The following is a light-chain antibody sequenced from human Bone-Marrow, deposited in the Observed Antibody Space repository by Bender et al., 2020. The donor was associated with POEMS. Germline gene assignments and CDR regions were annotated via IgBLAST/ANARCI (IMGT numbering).Light chain of an antibody. CDR1: IANKR. Sequence: SYVVTQPPSVSVAPGQTAGITCGGYNIANKRVHWHQQKPGQAPVLVVYDDAKRPSGIPERFSGSSSGTVATLTINGAQVEDERDYYCYSTDSIGNDRGVFGSGTTVTVL. J-gene: IGLJ1*01. CDR3: YSTDSIGNDRGV. CDR2: DDA. V-gene: IGLV3-10*01.